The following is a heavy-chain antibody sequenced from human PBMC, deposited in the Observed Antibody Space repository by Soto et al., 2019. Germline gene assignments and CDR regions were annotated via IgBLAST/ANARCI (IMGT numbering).Heavy chain of an antibody. J-gene: IGHJ5*02. Sequence: ASVKVSCKASGGSFSSYAISWVRQAPGQGLEWMGGIIPVFGTANYAQKFQGRVTITADESTRTAYMELRSLRSDDTAVYYCARKSSSSSWFDPWGQGTLVTVS. CDR1: GGSFSSYA. V-gene: IGHV1-69*13. D-gene: IGHD6-6*01. CDR3: ARKSSSSSWFDP. CDR2: IIPVFGTA.